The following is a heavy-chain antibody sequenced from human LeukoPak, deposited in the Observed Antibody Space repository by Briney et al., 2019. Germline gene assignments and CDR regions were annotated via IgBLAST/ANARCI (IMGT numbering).Heavy chain of an antibody. Sequence: GRSLRLSCAASGFTFSSYGMDWVRQAPGKGLEWVAVTRYDGSNKYYADSVKGRFTISRDNSKNTLYLQMNSLRAEDTAVYYCARPRVDYTDDAFDIWGQGTMVTVSS. CDR3: ARPRVDYTDDAFDI. CDR2: TRYDGSNK. J-gene: IGHJ3*02. V-gene: IGHV3-33*01. CDR1: GFTFSSYG. D-gene: IGHD3-3*01.